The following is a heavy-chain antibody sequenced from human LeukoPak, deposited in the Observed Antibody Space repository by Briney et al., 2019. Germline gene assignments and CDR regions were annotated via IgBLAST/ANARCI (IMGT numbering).Heavy chain of an antibody. D-gene: IGHD6-19*01. CDR2: ISGSGDHI. V-gene: IGHV3-21*01. CDR1: GFSFGRYT. Sequence: GGSLRLSCAASGFSFGRYTMNWVRQAPGKGLEWVSSISGSGDHIHSTASLKSRYPVSRDNAQNSLYLQMSSLGADDPAVYYCAREVDAGGWSPFQYWGQGTLVTVSS. J-gene: IGHJ1*01. CDR3: AREVDAGGWSPFQY.